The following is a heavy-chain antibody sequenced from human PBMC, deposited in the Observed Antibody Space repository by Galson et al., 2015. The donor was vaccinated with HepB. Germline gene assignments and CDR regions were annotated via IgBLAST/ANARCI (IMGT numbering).Heavy chain of an antibody. CDR1: GGSISSRSYY. CDR2: IYYSGSS. V-gene: IGHV4-39*01. J-gene: IGHJ4*02. D-gene: IGHD3-9*01. CDR3: ARMGYFDWLPPDF. Sequence: ETLSLTCTVSGGSISSRSYYWGWIRQPPGKGLEWIGNIYYSGSSYYNPSLKSRVTVSVDTSKNQFSLKLSSVTAADTAEYYCARMGYFDWLPPDFWGQGTLVTVSS.